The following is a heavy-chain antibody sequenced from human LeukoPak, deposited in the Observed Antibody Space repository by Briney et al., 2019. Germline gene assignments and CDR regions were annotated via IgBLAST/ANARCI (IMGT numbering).Heavy chain of an antibody. Sequence: GGSLRLSCAASGFTFNSYSMHWLRQAPGKGLEWVAVIWYDGSNKYYEDSVKGRFTIARDNSKNTMYLQMNSVRATDTAVYYCAKDVRRYFDYWGEGPLVTLSS. CDR3: AKDVRRYFDY. J-gene: IGHJ4*02. CDR2: IWYDGSNK. V-gene: IGHV3-33*06. CDR1: GFTFNSYS.